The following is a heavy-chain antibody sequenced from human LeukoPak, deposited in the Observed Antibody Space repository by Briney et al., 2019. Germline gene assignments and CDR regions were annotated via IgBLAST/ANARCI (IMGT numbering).Heavy chain of an antibody. CDR2: MNPNSGNT. V-gene: IGHV1-8*01. J-gene: IGHJ6*03. CDR1: GYTFTSYD. D-gene: IGHD1-26*01. CDR3: ARGCRSRELRYYYYYMDV. Sequence: EASVKVSCKASGYTFTSYDINWVRQAPGQGLEGMGWMNPNSGNTDYAQKFQGRVTMTRNTSISTAYMELSSLRSEDTAVYYCARGCRSRELRYYYYYMDVWGKGTTVTVSS.